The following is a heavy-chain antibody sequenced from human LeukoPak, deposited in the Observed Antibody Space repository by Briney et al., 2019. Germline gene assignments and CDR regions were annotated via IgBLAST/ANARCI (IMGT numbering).Heavy chain of an antibody. CDR1: GFNVSTSY. D-gene: IGHD2-15*01. Sequence: GGSLRLSCAASGFNVSTSYMTWVRQAPGKGLEWVSAVNTGGDDSYYADSVKGRFTISRDNSRNTLYLQMNSLRPEDTAIYFCARQLGYCSSGTCYFDNWGQGTLVTVSS. V-gene: IGHV3-66*04. J-gene: IGHJ4*02. CDR3: ARQLGYCSSGTCYFDN. CDR2: VNTGGDDS.